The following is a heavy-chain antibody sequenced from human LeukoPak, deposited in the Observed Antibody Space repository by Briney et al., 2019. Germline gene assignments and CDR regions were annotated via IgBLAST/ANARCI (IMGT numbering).Heavy chain of an antibody. CDR1: GFTFSSYY. J-gene: IGHJ4*02. Sequence: GGSLRLSCSASGFTFSSYYMNWVRQVPGKGLVWVSRLSSDGRNSYYADSGKGRFTISRDNARDTVYLQMNSLRVEDTAVYFCARGARDGSGNYLLDDWGQGTLVTVSS. CDR3: ARGARDGSGNYLLDD. V-gene: IGHV3-74*01. D-gene: IGHD3-10*01. CDR2: LSSDGRNS.